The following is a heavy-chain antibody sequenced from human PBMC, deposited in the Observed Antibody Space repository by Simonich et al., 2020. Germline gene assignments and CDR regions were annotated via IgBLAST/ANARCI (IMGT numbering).Heavy chain of an antibody. V-gene: IGHV1-2*02. CDR3: ARDPEKINSVEYSSSYAFDI. D-gene: IGHD6-6*01. CDR1: GYTFTGYY. CDR2: INPNIGGK. Sequence: QVQLVQSGAEVKKPGASVKVSCKASGYTFTGYYMHWVRQAPGQGLEWMGWINPNIGGKNCAQKFQGRVTMTRDTSISTAYMELSRLRSDDTAVYYCARDPEKINSVEYSSSYAFDIWGQGTMVTVSS. J-gene: IGHJ3*02.